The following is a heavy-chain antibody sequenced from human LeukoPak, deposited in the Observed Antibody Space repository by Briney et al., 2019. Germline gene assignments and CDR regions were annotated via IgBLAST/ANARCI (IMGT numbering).Heavy chain of an antibody. CDR1: GGTFSNYG. D-gene: IGHD3-3*01. CDR3: AREIEHITIFGNGFDY. CDR2: IIPLFGTT. V-gene: IGHV1-69*05. J-gene: IGHJ4*02. Sequence: SVKVSCKASGGTFSNYGITWVRQAPGQGLEWMGRIIPLFGTTNYAQKFQGRVTISTDESTSIVYMELSSLRSEDTALYYCAREIEHITIFGNGFDYWGQGTLVTVSS.